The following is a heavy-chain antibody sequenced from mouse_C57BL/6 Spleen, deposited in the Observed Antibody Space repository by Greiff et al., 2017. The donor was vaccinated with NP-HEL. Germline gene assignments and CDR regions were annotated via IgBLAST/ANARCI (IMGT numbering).Heavy chain of an antibody. CDR2: IDPETGGT. CDR1: GYTFTDYE. Sequence: QVQLQQSGAELVRPGASVTLSCKASGYTFTDYEMHWVKQTPVHGLEWIGAIDPETGGTAYNQKFKGKAILTADKSSSTAYMGLRSLTSEDSAVYYCTRWLLHYAMDYWGQGTSVTVSS. CDR3: TRWLLHYAMDY. D-gene: IGHD2-3*01. V-gene: IGHV1-15*01. J-gene: IGHJ4*01.